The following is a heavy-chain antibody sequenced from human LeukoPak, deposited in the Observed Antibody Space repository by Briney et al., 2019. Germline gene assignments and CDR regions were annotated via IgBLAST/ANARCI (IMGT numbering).Heavy chain of an antibody. CDR3: AMTDRYAGRPFDY. V-gene: IGHV1-24*01. CDR2: FDPEDGEDGET. CDR1: GSSLIEVA. D-gene: IGHD3-9*01. Sequence: ASVKVSCKVSGSSLIEVAMHWARQAPGKGLEWVGSFDPEDGEDGETHYAQKFQGRVTMTEDASTDTAYMELTSLSSEDTALYYCAMTDRYAGRPFDYWGQGTLVTVSS. J-gene: IGHJ4*02.